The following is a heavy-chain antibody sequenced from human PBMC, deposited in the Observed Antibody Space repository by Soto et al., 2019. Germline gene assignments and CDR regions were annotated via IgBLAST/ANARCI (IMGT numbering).Heavy chain of an antibody. CDR3: ARVPDR. J-gene: IGHJ4*02. V-gene: IGHV4-30-2*01. CDR1: AGSICSGGYS. CDR2: IYQGGRT. Sequence: SGTPSLTCAVSAGSICSGGYSWGWIRQPPGQGLELIGDIYQGGRTYYNPSRKSRVTISVDRSKNQSSLKLSSVTAADTAVYYCARVPDRWGQGTLVPVSS. D-gene: IGHD2-2*01.